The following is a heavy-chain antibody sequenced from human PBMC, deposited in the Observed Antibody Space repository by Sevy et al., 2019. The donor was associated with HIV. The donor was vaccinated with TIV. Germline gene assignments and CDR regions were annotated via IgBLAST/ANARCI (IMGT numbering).Heavy chain of an antibody. D-gene: IGHD2-2*01. V-gene: IGHV4-31*03. CDR1: GGSISSGGYY. Sequence: SETLSLTCTVSGGSISSGGYYWSWIRQHPGKGLEWIGYIYYSGSTYYNPSLKSRVTISVDTSKNQFSLKLSSVTAADTAVYYCARERRGYCSSTSCENWFDPWGLGTLVTVSS. CDR2: IYYSGST. CDR3: ARERRGYCSSTSCENWFDP. J-gene: IGHJ5*02.